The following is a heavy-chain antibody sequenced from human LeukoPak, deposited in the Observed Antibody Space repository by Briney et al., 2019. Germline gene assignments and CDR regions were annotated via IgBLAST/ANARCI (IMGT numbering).Heavy chain of an antibody. CDR1: GGSISSISYY. Sequence: SETLSLTCTISGGSISSISYYWSWIRQHPGKGLEWIGYIYYSGSTYYNPSLKSRVTISVDTSKNQFSLKLSSVTAADTAVYYCARAISSYYDFWSGYLGNWFDPWGQGTLVTVSS. CDR3: ARAISSYYDFWSGYLGNWFDP. J-gene: IGHJ5*02. V-gene: IGHV4-31*03. D-gene: IGHD3-3*01. CDR2: IYYSGST.